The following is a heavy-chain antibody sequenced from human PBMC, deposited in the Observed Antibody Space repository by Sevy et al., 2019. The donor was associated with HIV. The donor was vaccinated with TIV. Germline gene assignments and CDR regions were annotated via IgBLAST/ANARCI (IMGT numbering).Heavy chain of an antibody. V-gene: IGHV4-39*07. D-gene: IGHD2-2*02. CDR2: IYYSGST. Sequence: SETLSVTCTVSGGSISSSNYYWGWIRQPPGKGLEWIGSIYYSGSTYYNPSLKSRVTISVDTSKNQFSLKLSSVTAADTAVYYCARVFRYCSSTSCYTGWFDPRGQGTLVTVSS. CDR3: ARVFRYCSSTSCYTGWFDP. CDR1: GGSISSSNYY. J-gene: IGHJ5*02.